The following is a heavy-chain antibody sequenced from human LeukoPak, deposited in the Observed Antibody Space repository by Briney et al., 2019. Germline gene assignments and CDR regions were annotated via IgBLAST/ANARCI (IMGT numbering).Heavy chain of an antibody. J-gene: IGHJ4*02. Sequence: GGSLRLSCAASGFTFSSYAMSWVRQAPGKGLEWVSAISGSGGSTYYADSVKGRFTISRDNSKNTLYLQMNSLRAEDTAVYYCAKGWGSLRYFDWSGDYWGQGTLVTVSS. CDR2: ISGSGGST. V-gene: IGHV3-23*01. CDR3: AKGWGSLRYFDWSGDY. CDR1: GFTFSSYA. D-gene: IGHD3-9*01.